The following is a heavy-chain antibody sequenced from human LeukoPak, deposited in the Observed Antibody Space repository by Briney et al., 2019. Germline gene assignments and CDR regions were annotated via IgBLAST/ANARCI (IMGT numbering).Heavy chain of an antibody. V-gene: IGHV1-46*01. CDR2: INPSGGST. D-gene: IGHD2-2*01. Sequence: ASVKVSCKASGYTFTSYYMHWVRQAPGQGLEWMGIINPSGGSTNYAQKFQGRVTITADESTSTAYMELSSLRSEDTAVYYCARGLGYCSSTSCYGPYYYYYMDVWGKGTTVTISS. CDR3: ARGLGYCSSTSCYGPYYYYYMDV. J-gene: IGHJ6*03. CDR1: GYTFTSYY.